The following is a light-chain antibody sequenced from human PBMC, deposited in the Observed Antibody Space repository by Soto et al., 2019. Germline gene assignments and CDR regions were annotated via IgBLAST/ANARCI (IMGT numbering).Light chain of an antibody. CDR3: QQYKNWPPIT. Sequence: EIVMTQSPATLSVSPGERATLSCRASQSVGSSLAWYQQEPGQAPRLLIYGASTRATGIPARFSGSGSGTEFTLTISSVQSEDFAVYFCQQYKNWPPITFGQGTRLEIK. J-gene: IGKJ5*01. CDR1: QSVGSS. V-gene: IGKV3-15*01. CDR2: GAS.